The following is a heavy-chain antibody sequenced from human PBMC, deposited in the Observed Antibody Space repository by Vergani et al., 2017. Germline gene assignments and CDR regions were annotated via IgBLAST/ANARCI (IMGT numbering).Heavy chain of an antibody. CDR2: ISYDGSNK. V-gene: IGHV3-30-3*01. D-gene: IGHD4-17*01. CDR1: GFTFSSYA. J-gene: IGHJ4*02. Sequence: MQLVESGGGVVQPGRSLRLSCAASGFTFSSYAMHWVRQAPGKGLEWVAVISYDGSNKYYADSVKGRFTISRDNSKNTLYLQMNSLRAEDTAVYYCARGASGDYVSSFDYWGQGTLVTVSS. CDR3: ARGASGDYVSSFDY.